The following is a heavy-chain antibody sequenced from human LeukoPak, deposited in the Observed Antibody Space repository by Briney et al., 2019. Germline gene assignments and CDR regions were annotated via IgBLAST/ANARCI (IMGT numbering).Heavy chain of an antibody. CDR3: ARQVIVGATPNYFDY. Sequence: SVKVSCKASGGTFSSYAISWVRQAPGQGLEWMGGIIPIFGTANYAQRFQGRVTITTDESASTAYMELSSLRSEDTAVYYCARQVIVGATPNYFDYWGQGTLVTVSS. CDR2: IIPIFGTA. V-gene: IGHV1-69*05. CDR1: GGTFSSYA. J-gene: IGHJ4*02. D-gene: IGHD1-26*01.